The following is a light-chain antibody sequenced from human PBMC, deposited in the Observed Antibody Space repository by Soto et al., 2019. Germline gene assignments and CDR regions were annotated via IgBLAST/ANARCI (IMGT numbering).Light chain of an antibody. J-gene: IGKJ2*01. Sequence: EIVMTQSPATLSVSPGERATVSCRASQSVSSYLAWYQQKPGQAPRLLIYGASTRATGIPARFSGSGSGTEFTLTIGSLQSEDFAVYYCQQYNNWPRTFGQGTKLEIK. CDR2: GAS. CDR3: QQYNNWPRT. CDR1: QSVSSY. V-gene: IGKV3-15*01.